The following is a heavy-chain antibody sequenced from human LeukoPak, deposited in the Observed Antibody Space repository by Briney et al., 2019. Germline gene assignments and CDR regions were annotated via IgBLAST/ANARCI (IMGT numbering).Heavy chain of an antibody. D-gene: IGHD6-13*01. J-gene: IGHJ5*02. CDR1: GFTFSSYW. V-gene: IGHV3-74*01. CDR3: AKDQHSSSWYIGWFDP. CDR2: INSDGSST. Sequence: GGSLRLSCAASGFTFSSYWMHWVRQAPGKGLVWVSRINSDGSSTSYADSVKGRFTVSRDNSKNTLYLQMNSLRAEDTAVYYCAKDQHSSSWYIGWFDPWGQGTLVTVSS.